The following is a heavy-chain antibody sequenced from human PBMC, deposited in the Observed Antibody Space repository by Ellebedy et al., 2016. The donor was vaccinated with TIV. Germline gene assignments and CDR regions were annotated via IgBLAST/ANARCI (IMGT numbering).Heavy chain of an antibody. D-gene: IGHD1-26*01. CDR2: ILGGGDDT. V-gene: IGHV3-23*01. J-gene: IGHJ4*02. CDR3: AKDPRPGYSAPYNYFAY. CDR1: GFSFSAHA. Sequence: GESLKISCVASGFSFSAHAMSWVRQAPGKGLEWVSGILGGGDDTYYANSVKGRFTISIDNSKSTVYLQMSRLRAEDTATYYCAKDPRPGYSAPYNYFAYWGQGTLVTVSS.